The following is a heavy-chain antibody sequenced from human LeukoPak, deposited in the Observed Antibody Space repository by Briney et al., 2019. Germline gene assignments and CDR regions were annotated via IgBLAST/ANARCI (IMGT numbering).Heavy chain of an antibody. J-gene: IGHJ1*01. Sequence: PSQTLSLTCTVSGGSISSGSYYWSWIRQPAGKGLEWIGRIYTSGSTNYNPSLKSRVTISVDTSKNQFSLKLSSVTAADTAVYYCARAPGAAAYPEYFQHWGQGTLVTVSS. CDR2: IYTSGST. CDR1: GGSISSGSYY. CDR3: ARAPGAAAYPEYFQH. D-gene: IGHD6-13*01. V-gene: IGHV4-61*02.